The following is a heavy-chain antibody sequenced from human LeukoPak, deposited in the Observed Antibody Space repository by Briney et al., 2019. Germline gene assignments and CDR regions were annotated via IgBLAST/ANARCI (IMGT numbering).Heavy chain of an antibody. D-gene: IGHD3-16*02. CDR3: ARRYDYVWGSYRYGHNDY. Sequence: ASVKVSCKASGYTFTGYYMHWVRQAPGQGLEWMGWINPNSGGTNYAQKFQGRVTMTRDTSISTAYMELSRLRSDDTAVYYCARRYDYVWGSYRYGHNDYWGQGTLVTVSS. J-gene: IGHJ4*02. V-gene: IGHV1-2*02. CDR2: INPNSGGT. CDR1: GYTFTGYY.